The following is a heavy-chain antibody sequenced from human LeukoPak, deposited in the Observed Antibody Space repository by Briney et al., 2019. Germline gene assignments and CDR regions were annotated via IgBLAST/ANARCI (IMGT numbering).Heavy chain of an antibody. CDR2: IYYSGST. D-gene: IGHD3-10*01. CDR1: GGSISSSNW. V-gene: IGHV4-39*01. CDR3: ARHYGP. Sequence: SETLSLTCAVSGGSISSSNWWSWVRQPPGKGLEWIGSIYYSGSTYYNPSLKSRVTISVDTSKNQFSLKLNSVTAADTAVYYCARHYGPWGQGTLVTVSS. J-gene: IGHJ5*02.